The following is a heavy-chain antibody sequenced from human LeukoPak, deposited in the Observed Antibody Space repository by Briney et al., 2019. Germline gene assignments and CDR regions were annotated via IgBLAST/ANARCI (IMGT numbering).Heavy chain of an antibody. CDR1: EFTFSGYW. J-gene: IGHJ4*02. Sequence: PGGSLRLSCAASEFTFSGYWMCWFRQAPGKGLEWVATIKQDGSETDYVDSVKGRFTISRDNAKNSLYLQMNSLRIEDTAVYYCARAQWRRPDYWGQGTLVTVSS. CDR3: ARAQWRRPDY. D-gene: IGHD5-12*01. V-gene: IGHV3-7*02. CDR2: IKQDGSET.